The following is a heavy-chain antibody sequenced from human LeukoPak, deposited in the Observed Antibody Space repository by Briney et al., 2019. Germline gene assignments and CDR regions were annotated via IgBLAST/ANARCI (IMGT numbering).Heavy chain of an antibody. V-gene: IGHV1-46*01. Sequence: ASVKVSCKASGYTFTSYYMHWVRQAPGQGLEWMGIINPSGGSTSYAQKFQGRVTMTRDTSTSTVYMELSSLRSEDTAVYYCATQREAYVVGGPFDYWGQGTLVTVSS. CDR3: ATQREAYVVGGPFDY. CDR1: GYTFTSYY. CDR2: INPSGGST. D-gene: IGHD1-26*01. J-gene: IGHJ4*02.